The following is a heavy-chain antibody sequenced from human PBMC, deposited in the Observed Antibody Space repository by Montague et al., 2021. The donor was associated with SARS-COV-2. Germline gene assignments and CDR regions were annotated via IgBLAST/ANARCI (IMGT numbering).Heavy chain of an antibody. J-gene: IGHJ6*01. D-gene: IGHD3-16*02. CDR1: GGSFSGYY. V-gene: IGHV4-34*01. CDR3: ARGQPPRITFGGIISYGLDV. CDR2: INHSGST. Sequence: SQTLSLTCAVYGGSFSGYYWTWIRQPPGKGLEWIGEINHSGSTNYNPSLKSRVTISVDTSKNQFSLKLRSVTAADTAVYYCARGQPPRITFGGIISYGLDVGGKGPRSPSPQ.